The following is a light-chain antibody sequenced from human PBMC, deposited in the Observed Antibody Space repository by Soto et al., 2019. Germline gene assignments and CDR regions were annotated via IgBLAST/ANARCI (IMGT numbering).Light chain of an antibody. V-gene: IGKV3-20*01. CDR2: GAS. CDR3: QHYNSYSEA. Sequence: EIVMTQSPATLSVSPWERATLSCMASQSVSSSYLAWYQQKPGQAPRLLIYGASSRATGIPDRFSGSGSGTDFTLTISSLQPDDFATYYCQHYNSYSEAFGQGTKVDIK. J-gene: IGKJ1*01. CDR1: QSVSSSY.